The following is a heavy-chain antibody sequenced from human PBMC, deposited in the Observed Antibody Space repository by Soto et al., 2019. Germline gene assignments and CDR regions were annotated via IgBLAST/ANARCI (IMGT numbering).Heavy chain of an antibody. D-gene: IGHD6-13*01. CDR1: GFTFSSYG. J-gene: IGHJ4*02. V-gene: IGHV3-30*03. CDR3: SSSWAFDY. Sequence: QVQLVESGGGVVQPGRSLRLSCAASGFTFSSYGMHWVRQAPDKGLEWVAVISYDGSNKYYADSVKGRFTISRDNSKNTLYLQMNSLRAEDTAVYYCSSSWAFDYWGQGTLVTVSS. CDR2: ISYDGSNK.